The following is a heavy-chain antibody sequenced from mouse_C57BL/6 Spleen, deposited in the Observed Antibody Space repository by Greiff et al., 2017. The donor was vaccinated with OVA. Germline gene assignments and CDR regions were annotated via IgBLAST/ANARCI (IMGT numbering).Heavy chain of an antibody. Sequence: EVQRVESGGGLVKPGGSLKLSCAASGFTFSDYGMHWVRQAPEKGLEWVAYISSGSSTIYYADTVKGRFTISRDNAKNTLFLQMTSLRSEDTAMYYCARPGYYEAEYFDVWGTGTTVTVSS. CDR3: ARPGYYEAEYFDV. V-gene: IGHV5-17*01. J-gene: IGHJ1*03. D-gene: IGHD2-3*01. CDR1: GFTFSDYG. CDR2: ISSGSSTI.